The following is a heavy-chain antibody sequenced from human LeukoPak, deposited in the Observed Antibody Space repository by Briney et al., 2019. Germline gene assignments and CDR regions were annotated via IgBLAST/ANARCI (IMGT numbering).Heavy chain of an antibody. CDR3: ARAGGYYGYFDY. CDR1: GGSISSYY. V-gene: IGHV4-59*01. D-gene: IGHD3-3*01. Sequence: SETLSLTCTVSGGSISSYYWSWIRQPPGKGLEWIGYIYYSGSTNYNPSLKSRVTISVDTSENQFSLKLSSVTAADTAVYYCARAGGYYGYFDYWGQGTLVTVSS. CDR2: IYYSGST. J-gene: IGHJ4*02.